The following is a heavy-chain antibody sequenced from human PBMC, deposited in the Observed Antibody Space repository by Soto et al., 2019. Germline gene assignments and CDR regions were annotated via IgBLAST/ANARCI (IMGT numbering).Heavy chain of an antibody. V-gene: IGHV4-59*01. D-gene: IGHD6-13*01. Sequence: SETLSLTCTISGASLSPYYWSWIRQPPGKALEWIGYIYFNGGTSYNPSLRSRVTVSVDTSKNQFSLKLNSVIAADTAVYYCARGGAAGYESFHHWGQGNPVTVSS. CDR1: GASLSPYY. J-gene: IGHJ1*01. CDR2: IYFNGGT. CDR3: ARGGAAGYESFHH.